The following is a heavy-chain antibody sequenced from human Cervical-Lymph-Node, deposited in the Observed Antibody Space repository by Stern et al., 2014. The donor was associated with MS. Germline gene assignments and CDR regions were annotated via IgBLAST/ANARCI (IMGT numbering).Heavy chain of an antibody. Sequence: QVQLVQSGPGLVKPSETLSLTCTVSGGSIGSYYWSWIRQPPGQGLEWIGYSHYSGSTNQNPSLKSRVPFSVDTSKNQFSLKLRSVTAADTAVYYCARGRGMATIPFDQWGQGAPVTVSS. CDR2: SHYSGST. D-gene: IGHD5-24*01. J-gene: IGHJ4*02. CDR3: ARGRGMATIPFDQ. V-gene: IGHV4-59*01. CDR1: GGSIGSYY.